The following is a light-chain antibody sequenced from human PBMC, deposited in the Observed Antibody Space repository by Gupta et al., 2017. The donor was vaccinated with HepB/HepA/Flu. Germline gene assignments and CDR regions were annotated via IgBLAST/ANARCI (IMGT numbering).Light chain of an antibody. V-gene: IGKV1-39*01. Sequence: DIQMTQAPSSLSASVGDRVTITCRASQSISSYLNWYQQKPGKAPKLLIYAASSLQSGVPSRFSGSGSGTDFTLTISRLQPEDFAIYYCQQSDSTLFTFGHGTKVDIK. J-gene: IGKJ3*01. CDR2: AAS. CDR1: QSISSY. CDR3: QQSDSTLFT.